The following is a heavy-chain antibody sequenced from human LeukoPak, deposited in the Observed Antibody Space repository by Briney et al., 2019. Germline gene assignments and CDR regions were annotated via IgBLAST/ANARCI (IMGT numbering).Heavy chain of an antibody. CDR3: ARENHDYGDFSFFDY. CDR1: GGSISSYY. D-gene: IGHD4-17*01. CDR2: IYYSGST. J-gene: IGHJ4*02. V-gene: IGHV4-59*01. Sequence: SETLSLTCTVSGGSISSYYWSWIRQPPGKGLEWSGYIYYSGSTNYNPSLKSRVTISVDTSKNQFSLKLSSVTAADTAVYYCARENHDYGDFSFFDYWGQGTLVTVSS.